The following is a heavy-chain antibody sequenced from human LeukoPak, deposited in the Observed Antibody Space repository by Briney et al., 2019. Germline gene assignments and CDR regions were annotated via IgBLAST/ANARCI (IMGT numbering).Heavy chain of an antibody. CDR3: ASSTELTTVTTHVGGLLDP. CDR1: GFTFSTYG. V-gene: IGHV3-33*01. Sequence: PGGSLRLSCAASGFTFSTYGMHWVRQAPGKGLEWVAVIWYDGSNKDYADSVKGRFTISRDNSKNTLYLQMNSLRSEDTAVYYCASSTELTTVTTHVGGLLDPWGQGTLVTVSS. CDR2: IWYDGSNK. J-gene: IGHJ5*02. D-gene: IGHD4-17*01.